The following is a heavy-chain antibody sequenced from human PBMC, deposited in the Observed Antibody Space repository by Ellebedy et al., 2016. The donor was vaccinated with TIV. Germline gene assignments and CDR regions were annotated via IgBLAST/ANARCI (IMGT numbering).Heavy chain of an antibody. CDR3: VRDLHGADDY. CDR1: GFTFYW. CDR2: INTDGSFT. J-gene: IGHJ4*02. Sequence: GGSLKISCVALGFTFYWFHWVRQAPGKGLVWVARINTDGSFTTYADSVKGRFTISRDNAKNTLYLQMNSLRAEDTAVYYCVRDLHGADDYWGQGTLVTVSS. V-gene: IGHV3-74*01. D-gene: IGHD4-17*01.